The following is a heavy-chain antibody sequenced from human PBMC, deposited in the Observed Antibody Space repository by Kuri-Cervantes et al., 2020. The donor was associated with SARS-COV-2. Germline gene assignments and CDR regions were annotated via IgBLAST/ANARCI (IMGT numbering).Heavy chain of an antibody. CDR3: ARQGSTAQLLSMPHYYYSGMDV. D-gene: IGHD2-2*01. V-gene: IGHV4-34*01. CDR1: GGSFSAYY. J-gene: IGHJ6*02. Sequence: SETLSLTCAVFGGSFSAYYWNWIRQLPGKGLECIGEINHSGSTNYNPSLNSRVTISIDTSKNQFSLKLSSVTAADTAVYYCARQGSTAQLLSMPHYYYSGMDVWGQGTTVTVSS. CDR2: INHSGST.